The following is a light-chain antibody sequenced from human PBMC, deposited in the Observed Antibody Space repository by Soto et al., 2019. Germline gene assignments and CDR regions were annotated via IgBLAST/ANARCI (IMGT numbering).Light chain of an antibody. Sequence: DIQMTQSPSTLSASVGDRVTITCRASQSISSWLAWYQQKPGKAPKLLIYDASTLQSGVPSRFSGSGSGTDFTLTISSLQPEDFATYFCQKLNAYPPWTFGQGTKVDI. CDR3: QKLNAYPPWT. CDR1: QSISSW. J-gene: IGKJ1*01. CDR2: DAS. V-gene: IGKV1-5*01.